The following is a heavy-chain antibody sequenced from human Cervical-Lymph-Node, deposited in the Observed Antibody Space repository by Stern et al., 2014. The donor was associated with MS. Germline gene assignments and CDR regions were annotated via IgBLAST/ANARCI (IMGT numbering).Heavy chain of an antibody. V-gene: IGHV3-9*01. J-gene: IGHJ4*02. CDR1: GFTFDDYA. D-gene: IGHD1-26*01. CDR3: AKDKLIRWELLGGGNYFDY. Sequence: EVQLVESGGGLVQPGRSLRLSCAASGFTFDDYAMHWVRQAPGKGLEWVSGISWNSGSIGYADSVKGRFTISRDNAKNSLYLQMNSLRAEDTALYYCAKDKLIRWELLGGGNYFDYWGQGTLVTVSS. CDR2: ISWNSGSI.